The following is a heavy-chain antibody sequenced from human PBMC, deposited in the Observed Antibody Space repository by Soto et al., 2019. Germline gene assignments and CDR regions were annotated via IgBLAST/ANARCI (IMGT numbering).Heavy chain of an antibody. V-gene: IGHV5-51*01. J-gene: IGHJ5*02. Sequence: PGESLKISCKGSGSRFTSYWIGWVRQMPGKGLEWMGIIYPGDSDTRYSPSFQGQVTISADKSISTAYLQWSSLKPSDTAMYYCARQGGTTYNWFDPWGPGTLVTVSS. CDR1: GSRFTSYW. D-gene: IGHD1-26*01. CDR2: IYPGDSDT. CDR3: ARQGGTTYNWFDP.